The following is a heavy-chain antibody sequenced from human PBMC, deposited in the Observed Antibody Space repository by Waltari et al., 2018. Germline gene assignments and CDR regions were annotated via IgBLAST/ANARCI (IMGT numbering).Heavy chain of an antibody. CDR2: IYFTGST. CDR3: ARGIWQQLAHFDS. CDR1: GTSVPTPNYF. D-gene: IGHD6-13*01. Sequence: QLHLQLSGPGLVKPSETLSLTCAVSGTSVPTPNYFWGWIRQPPGKGLEWIGRIYFTGSTDYNPSLKSRVTISIDTSTNQFSLNLRSVTAADTAVYYCARGIWQQLAHFDSWGQGTLVTVSS. J-gene: IGHJ4*02. V-gene: IGHV4-39*01.